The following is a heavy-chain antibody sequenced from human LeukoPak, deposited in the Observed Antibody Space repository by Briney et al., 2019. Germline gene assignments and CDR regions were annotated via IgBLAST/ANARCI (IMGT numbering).Heavy chain of an antibody. CDR1: GFSFNTCA. CDR2: ISGGGRST. Sequence: GSLRLSCAASGFSFNTCAMSWVRQAPGKGLEWVSTISGGGRSTDYADSVKGQFTISRDNSKNTLYLQMNSLRAEDTAVYYCARERYLDYWGQGTLVTVSS. CDR3: ARERYLDY. V-gene: IGHV3-23*01. J-gene: IGHJ4*02.